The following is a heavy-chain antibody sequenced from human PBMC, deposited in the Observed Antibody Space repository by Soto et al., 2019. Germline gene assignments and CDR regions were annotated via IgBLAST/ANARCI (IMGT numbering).Heavy chain of an antibody. CDR3: ARDYYGMDV. Sequence: PSETLSLTCTVSGGSITSGGYSWTWIRQSPGKGLEWIGYTYQGGSAYYNPSLKSRVTISVDRSKNQFSLSLTSVTAADTAVYYCARDYYGMDVWGQGTTVTVSS. CDR1: GGSITSGGYS. J-gene: IGHJ6*02. V-gene: IGHV4-30-2*06. CDR2: TYQGGSA.